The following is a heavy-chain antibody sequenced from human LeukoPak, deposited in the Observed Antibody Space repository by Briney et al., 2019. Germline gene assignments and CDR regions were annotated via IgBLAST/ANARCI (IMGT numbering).Heavy chain of an antibody. CDR3: ARGIGFYDYDY. CDR1: GGSTSSFF. J-gene: IGHJ4*02. D-gene: IGHD5/OR15-5a*01. V-gene: IGHV4-59*01. CDR2: IYFTGST. Sequence: SETLSLTCTVSGGSTSSFFWSWIRQSPEKGLEWIGYIYFTGSTNYSPSLKSRVTISVDTSKNQFSLRLSSVTAADTAIYYCARGIGFYDYDYWGQGSLVTVSS.